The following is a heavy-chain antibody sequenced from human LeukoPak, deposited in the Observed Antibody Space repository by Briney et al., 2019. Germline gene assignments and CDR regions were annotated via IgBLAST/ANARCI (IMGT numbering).Heavy chain of an antibody. Sequence: GGSLRLSCAASGFTFSSYSMNWVRQAPGKGLEWVSSISSSSSYIYYADSVKGRFTISRDNSKNTLYLQMNSLRAEDTAVYYCATLDYGDYVYFDYWGQGTLVTVSS. CDR3: ATLDYGDYVYFDY. V-gene: IGHV3-21*04. CDR1: GFTFSSYS. CDR2: ISSSSSYI. D-gene: IGHD4-17*01. J-gene: IGHJ4*02.